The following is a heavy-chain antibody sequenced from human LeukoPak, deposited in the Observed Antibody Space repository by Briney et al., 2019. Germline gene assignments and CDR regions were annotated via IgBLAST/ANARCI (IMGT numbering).Heavy chain of an antibody. Sequence: SETLSLTCTVSGGSISSYYWSWIRQPPGKGLEWIGYIYYSGSTNYNPSLKSRVTISVDTSKNQFSLKLSSVTAADTAVYYCAREAGGDLAFDMWGQGTMVTVSS. CDR3: AREAGGDLAFDM. D-gene: IGHD2-21*02. V-gene: IGHV4-59*12. CDR1: GGSISSYY. J-gene: IGHJ3*02. CDR2: IYYSGST.